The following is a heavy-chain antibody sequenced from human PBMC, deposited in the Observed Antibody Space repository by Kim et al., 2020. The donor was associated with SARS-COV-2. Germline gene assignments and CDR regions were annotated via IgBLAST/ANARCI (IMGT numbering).Heavy chain of an antibody. CDR1: GFTFSDYY. CDR3: ARDHYYDSSGYHYDAFDI. Sequence: GGSLRLSCAASGFTFSDYYISWIRQAPGKGLEWVSYISSSGSTIYYADSVKGRFTISRDNAKNSLYLQMNSLRAEDTAVYYCARDHYYDSSGYHYDAFDIWGQGTMVTVSS. V-gene: IGHV3-11*01. CDR2: ISSSGSTI. J-gene: IGHJ3*02. D-gene: IGHD3-22*01.